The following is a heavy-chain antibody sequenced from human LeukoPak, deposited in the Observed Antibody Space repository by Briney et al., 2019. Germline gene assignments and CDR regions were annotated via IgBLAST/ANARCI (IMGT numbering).Heavy chain of an antibody. J-gene: IGHJ6*02. Sequence: AASVKVSCKASGGTFSSYAISWVRQTPGQRLEWMGRTIPILGIANYAQKFQGRVTITADKSTSTAYIELSSLRSEDTAVYYCASVEMATNEPNYYYGMDVWGQGTTVTVSS. V-gene: IGHV1-69*04. CDR1: GGTFSSYA. D-gene: IGHD5-24*01. CDR3: ASVEMATNEPNYYYGMDV. CDR2: TIPILGIA.